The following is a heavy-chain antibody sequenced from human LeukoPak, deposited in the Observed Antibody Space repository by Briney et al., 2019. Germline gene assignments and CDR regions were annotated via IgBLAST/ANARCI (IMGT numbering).Heavy chain of an antibody. Sequence: ASVKVSCKASGYTFTGYYMHWVRQAPGPGLEWMGWINPNSGGTNYAQKFQGRVTMTRDTSISTAYMELSSLRSEDTAVYYCARWTGDSTVTGFGYWGQGTLVTVSS. CDR3: ARWTGDSTVTGFGY. J-gene: IGHJ4*02. D-gene: IGHD4-17*01. CDR1: GYTFTGYY. V-gene: IGHV1-2*02. CDR2: INPNSGGT.